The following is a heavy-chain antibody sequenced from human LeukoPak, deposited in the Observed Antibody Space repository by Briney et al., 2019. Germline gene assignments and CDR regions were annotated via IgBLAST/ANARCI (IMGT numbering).Heavy chain of an antibody. J-gene: IGHJ4*02. CDR1: GFPFSRFY. V-gene: IGHV3-11*04. Sequence: GRSLRLSCAVSGFPFSRFYMSWIRQAPGKGLEWISYIGLSGSPLDYADSVKGRFTISRDNAKNSLYLDMNGLRAEDTAVYYCARKDFSSGSFSYWGQGTLVTVSS. CDR3: ARKDFSSGSFSY. CDR2: IGLSGSPL. D-gene: IGHD3-22*01.